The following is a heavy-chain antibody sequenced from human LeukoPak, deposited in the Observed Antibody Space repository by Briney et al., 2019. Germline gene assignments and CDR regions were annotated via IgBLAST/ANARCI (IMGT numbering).Heavy chain of an antibody. D-gene: IGHD4-17*01. CDR3: ASGVTTPDY. V-gene: IGHV3-21*01. CDR1: GFTFSSYS. CDR2: ISSSSSHI. Sequence: GGSLRLSCAASGFTFSSYSMNWVRQAPGKGLEWVSSISSSSSHIYYADSVKGRFTISRDNAKNSLYLQMNSLRAEDTAVYYCASGVTTPDYWGQGTLVTVSS. J-gene: IGHJ4*02.